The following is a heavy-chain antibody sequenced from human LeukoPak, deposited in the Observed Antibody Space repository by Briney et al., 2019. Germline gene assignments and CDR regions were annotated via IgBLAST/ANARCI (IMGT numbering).Heavy chain of an antibody. CDR2: IYNSGST. CDR3: ARYGSGTYPRFDY. V-gene: IGHV4-59*08. D-gene: IGHD3-10*01. Sequence: SETLSLTCTVSGGSISGYYWSWIRQSPGKGLEWIAYIYNSGSTNYNPSLQSRVTISVDTSKNQFSLNLSSVAAADTAVYYCARYGSGTYPRFDYWGQGTLDTVSS. J-gene: IGHJ4*02. CDR1: GGSISGYY.